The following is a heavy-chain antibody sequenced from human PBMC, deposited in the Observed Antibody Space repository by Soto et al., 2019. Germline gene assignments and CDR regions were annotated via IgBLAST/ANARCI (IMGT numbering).Heavy chain of an antibody. J-gene: IGHJ4*02. CDR1: GGSVSSGSYY. CDR3: ARVAPRYYYGSGSYAPVDY. D-gene: IGHD3-10*01. CDR2: IYYSVST. Sequence: QVQLQESGPGLVKPSETLSLTCTVSGGSVSSGSYYWSWIRQPPGQGLEWIGYIYYSVSTNYNPSLKGRVTISVDTSKNQFSLKLSSVTAADTAVYYCARVAPRYYYGSGSYAPVDYWGQGTLVTVSS. V-gene: IGHV4-61*01.